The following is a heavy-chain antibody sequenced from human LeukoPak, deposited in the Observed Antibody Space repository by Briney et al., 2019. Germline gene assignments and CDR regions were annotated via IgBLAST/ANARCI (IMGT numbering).Heavy chain of an antibody. CDR2: VKQDGSEK. D-gene: IGHD1-20*01. Sequence: GGSLRLSCAASGLTFSSYWMSWVRQAPGKGLEWVANVKQDGSEKNYVDSVKGRFTISRDNAKNSLYLQMNSLRAEDTAVYYCARARYNWKGNWFDPWGQGTLVTVSS. J-gene: IGHJ5*02. CDR1: GLTFSSYW. CDR3: ARARYNWKGNWFDP. V-gene: IGHV3-7*01.